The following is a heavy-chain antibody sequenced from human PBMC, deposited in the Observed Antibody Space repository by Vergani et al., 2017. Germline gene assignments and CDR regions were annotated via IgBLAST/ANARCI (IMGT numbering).Heavy chain of an antibody. V-gene: IGHV1-24*01. D-gene: IGHD3-22*01. CDR1: GYTLTELS. Sequence: QVQLVQSGAEVKKPGASVKVSCKVSGYTLTELSMHWVRQAPGKGLEWMGGFDPEDGETIYAQKFQGRVTMTRNTSISTAYMERSSLRAEDTAVYYFARGGDYYDSSVKGSWFDPGGEGCLVTVPP. J-gene: IGHJ5*02. CDR2: FDPEDGET. CDR3: ARGGDYYDSSVKGSWFDP.